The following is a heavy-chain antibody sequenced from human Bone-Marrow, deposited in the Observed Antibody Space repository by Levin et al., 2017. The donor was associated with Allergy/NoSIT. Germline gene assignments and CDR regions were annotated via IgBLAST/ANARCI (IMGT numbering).Heavy chain of an antibody. D-gene: IGHD5-18*01. Sequence: SVKVSCKASGGTFSSYAISWVRQAPGQGLEWMGGIIPIFGTANYAQKFQGRVTITADESTSTAYMELSSLRSEDTAVYYCARSWIQLLGEASSYFDYWGQGTLVTVSS. CDR3: ARSWIQLLGEASSYFDY. CDR1: GGTFSSYA. J-gene: IGHJ4*02. V-gene: IGHV1-69*13. CDR2: IIPIFGTA.